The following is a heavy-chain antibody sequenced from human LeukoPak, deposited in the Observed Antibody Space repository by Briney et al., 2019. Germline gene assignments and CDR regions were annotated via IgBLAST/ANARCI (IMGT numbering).Heavy chain of an antibody. CDR3: ASDIGRLSEYSY. CDR1: GFTVTTTC. D-gene: IGHD1-26*01. V-gene: IGHV3-66*01. Sequence: GGSLRLSCAASGFTVTTTCMSWVGQAPGKGLEWVSVIYSGGSTYYADSVKGRFTISRDNSKNTLYLQMNSLRAEDTAVDYCASDIGRLSEYSYWGQGTLVTVSS. J-gene: IGHJ4*02. CDR2: IYSGGST.